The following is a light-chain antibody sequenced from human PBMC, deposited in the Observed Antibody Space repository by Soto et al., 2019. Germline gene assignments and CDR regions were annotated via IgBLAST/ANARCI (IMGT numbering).Light chain of an antibody. CDR2: GAS. Sequence: VMTQSPATLSVSPGERVTLSCRASQSINSNLVWHQQKPGQAPRLLIYGASTRATGIPARFSGSGSGTEFTLTISSLQSEDFAVYYCQQYNNWPPWTFGQGTKLEIK. CDR1: QSINSN. V-gene: IGKV3-15*01. J-gene: IGKJ2*02. CDR3: QQYNNWPPWT.